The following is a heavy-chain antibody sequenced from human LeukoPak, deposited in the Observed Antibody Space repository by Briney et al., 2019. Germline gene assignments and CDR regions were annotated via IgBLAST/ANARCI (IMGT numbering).Heavy chain of an antibody. Sequence: ASVKVSCKASGYTFTSYAMNWVRQAPGQGLEWMGWINPNSGGTNYAQKFQGRVTMTRNTSISTAYMELSSLRAEDTAVYYCAKGGRSGQYFDWLLAGGFGYWGQGTLVTVSS. CDR3: AKGGRSGQYFDWLLAGGFGY. V-gene: IGHV1-8*02. CDR1: GYTFTSYA. D-gene: IGHD3-9*01. CDR2: INPNSGGT. J-gene: IGHJ4*02.